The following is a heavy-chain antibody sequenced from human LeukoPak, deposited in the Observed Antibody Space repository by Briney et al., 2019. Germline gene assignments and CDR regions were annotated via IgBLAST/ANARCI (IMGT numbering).Heavy chain of an antibody. Sequence: ASVKVSCRTSGYTFTDYNLHWVRQAPGQRLEWMGIIKPSGGDTSYAQTFQGRVFMTRDTSTSTVYMELSSLKSEDTAVYYCARVRDGYNDAYDIWGQGTMVTVSS. V-gene: IGHV1-46*01. CDR1: GYTFTDYN. D-gene: IGHD5-24*01. CDR2: IKPSGGDT. J-gene: IGHJ3*02. CDR3: ARVRDGYNDAYDI.